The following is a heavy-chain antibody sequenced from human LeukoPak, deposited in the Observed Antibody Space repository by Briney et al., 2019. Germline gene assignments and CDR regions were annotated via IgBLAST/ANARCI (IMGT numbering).Heavy chain of an antibody. CDR1: GFTFSSYS. V-gene: IGHV3-21*01. CDR3: ARVSNYDFWSGYRVGAFDI. J-gene: IGHJ3*02. CDR2: ISSSSSYI. Sequence: PGGSLRLSCAASGFTFSSYSMTWVRQAPGKGLEWVSSISSSSSYIYYADSVKGRFTISRDNAKNSLYLQMNSLRAEDTAVYYCARVSNYDFWSGYRVGAFDIWGQGTMVTVSS. D-gene: IGHD3-3*01.